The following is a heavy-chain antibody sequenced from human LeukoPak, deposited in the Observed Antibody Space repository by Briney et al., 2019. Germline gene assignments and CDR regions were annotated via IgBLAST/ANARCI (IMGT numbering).Heavy chain of an antibody. J-gene: IGHJ5*02. V-gene: IGHV3-23*01. CDR2: ISGSGGST. Sequence: GGSLRLSCAASGFTFSSYSMNWVRQAPGKGLEWVSAISGSGGSTYYADSVKGRFTISRDNSKNTLYLQMNSLRAEDTAVYYCAKGSIAVAGTGSHWFDPWGQGTLVTVSS. D-gene: IGHD6-19*01. CDR1: GFTFSSYS. CDR3: AKGSIAVAGTGSHWFDP.